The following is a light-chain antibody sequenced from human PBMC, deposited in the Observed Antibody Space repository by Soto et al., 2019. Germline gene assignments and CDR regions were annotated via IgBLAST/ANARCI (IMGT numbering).Light chain of an antibody. CDR1: QSVSSNY. CDR2: GAS. Sequence: EIVLTQSPGTLSLSPGERATLSCRASQSVSSNYLAWYQQKPGQAPSLLIYGASSRASGIPDRFSGSGSGTDFTLIISRLEPEDFAVYFCEQYGSSPPTFGQGTKVEIK. V-gene: IGKV3-20*01. CDR3: EQYGSSPPT. J-gene: IGKJ1*01.